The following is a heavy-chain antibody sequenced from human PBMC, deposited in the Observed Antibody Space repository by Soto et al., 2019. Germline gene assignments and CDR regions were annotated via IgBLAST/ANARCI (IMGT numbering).Heavy chain of an antibody. V-gene: IGHV5-51*01. CDR2: FYPGNSDT. CDR3: ARHGRNYDFWSGYQLTYGMDV. D-gene: IGHD3-3*01. Sequence: GESLKISCKGSGYSFTSYWIGWVRQMHGKGLAWMGIFYPGNSDTIYSPSFQGQVTISADKSISTAYLQWSSLKASDTAMYYCARHGRNYDFWSGYQLTYGMDVWGQGTTVTVSS. CDR1: GYSFTSYW. J-gene: IGHJ6*02.